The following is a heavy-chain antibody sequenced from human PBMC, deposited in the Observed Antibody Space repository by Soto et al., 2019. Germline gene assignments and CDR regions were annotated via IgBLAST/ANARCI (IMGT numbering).Heavy chain of an antibody. CDR1: GYTFTSYA. CDR2: INAGNGNT. V-gene: IGHV1-3*01. Sequence: ASVKVSCKASGYTFTSYAMHWVRQAPGQRLEWMGWINAGNGNTKYSQKFQGRVTITRDTSASTAYMELSSLRSEDTAVYYCARDAVVRARGRFWYFDLWGRGTLVTVSS. J-gene: IGHJ2*01. CDR3: ARDAVVRARGRFWYFDL. D-gene: IGHD2-15*01.